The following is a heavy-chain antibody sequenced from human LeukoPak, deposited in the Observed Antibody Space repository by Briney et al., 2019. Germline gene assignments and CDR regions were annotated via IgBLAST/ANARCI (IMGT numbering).Heavy chain of an antibody. Sequence: ASVKVSCKASGYTFTGYYMHWVRQAPGQGLEWMGWINPNSGGTNYAQKFQGRVTMTRDTSISTAYMELSRLRSDDTVVYYCARDVRGSSIYYFDYWGQGTLVTVSS. CDR1: GYTFTGYY. CDR2: INPNSGGT. V-gene: IGHV1-2*02. J-gene: IGHJ4*02. D-gene: IGHD1-26*01. CDR3: ARDVRGSSIYYFDY.